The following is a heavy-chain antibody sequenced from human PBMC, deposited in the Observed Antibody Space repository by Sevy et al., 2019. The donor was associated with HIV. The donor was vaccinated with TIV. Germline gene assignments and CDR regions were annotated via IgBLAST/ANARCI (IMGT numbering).Heavy chain of an antibody. V-gene: IGHV3-53*01. CDR3: ARVGYCRGGTCFSGFYYAMDV. CDR2: VYSGGAT. D-gene: IGHD2-15*01. CDR1: GFTLTNEF. J-gene: IGHJ6*02. Sequence: GGSLRLSCAVSGFTLTNEFFSWVRQAPGKGLEWVAVVYSGGATDYADSVKGRFTISRDKSKSTPYRQMKSLRAEDTAVYYCARVGYCRGGTCFSGFYYAMDVWGQGTTVTVSS.